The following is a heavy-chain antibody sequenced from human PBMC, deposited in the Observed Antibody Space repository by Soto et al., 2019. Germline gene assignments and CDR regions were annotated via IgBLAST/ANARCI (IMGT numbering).Heavy chain of an antibody. V-gene: IGHV3-30-3*01. D-gene: IGHD3-3*01. J-gene: IGHJ4*02. Sequence: GGSLSLSCAASGFTFSSYAMRWVRRAAGKGLEWVAVISYDGSNEYYADSVKGRYTISRDNSKNTLYLQVNSLRAEDTAMYYCTRETMTIRLYFDYWGQGALVTGSS. CDR3: TRETMTIRLYFDY. CDR1: GFTFSSYA. CDR2: ISYDGSNE.